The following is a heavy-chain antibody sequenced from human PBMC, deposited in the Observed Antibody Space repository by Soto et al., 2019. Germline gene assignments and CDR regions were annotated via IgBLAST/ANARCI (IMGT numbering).Heavy chain of an antibody. CDR3: AKEGGYQYYFDY. CDR2: ISYHGSNK. CDR1: GLTFSSNG. D-gene: IGHD3-22*01. J-gene: IGHJ4*02. Sequence: GVSLRLSCAASGLTFSSNGMHWVRQAPGKGLEWVAVISYHGSNKYYAEPVKGRLTISKDKHKNTLYLQMNSLRAEDTGAYYCAKEGGYQYYFDYWGQGPLVTVSS. V-gene: IGHV3-30*18.